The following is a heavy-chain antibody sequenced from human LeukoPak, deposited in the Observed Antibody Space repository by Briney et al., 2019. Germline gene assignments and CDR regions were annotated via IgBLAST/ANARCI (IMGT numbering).Heavy chain of an antibody. CDR1: GGAISNTNW. V-gene: IGHV4-4*02. CDR2: VNLQGST. J-gene: IGHJ4*02. CDR3: AREGGPYRPLDY. Sequence: SETLSLTCGVSGGAISNTNWWTWVRQPPGKGLEWIGEVNLQGSTNYNPSLKSRVAISVDKSENHISLTLTSVTAADTAVYYCAREGGPYRPLDYSGQGTLVTVAS.